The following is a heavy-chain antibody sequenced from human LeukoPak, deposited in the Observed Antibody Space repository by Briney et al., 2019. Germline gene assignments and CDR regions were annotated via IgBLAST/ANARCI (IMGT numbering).Heavy chain of an antibody. V-gene: IGHV4-34*01. CDR3: ARVLWGIDY. CDR1: GGSFSGYY. Sequence: SETLSLTCAVYGGSFSGYYWSWIRQPPGKGLEWIWEISHSGSTNYNPSLKSRVTISVDTSKNQFSLKLSSVTAADTAVYYCARVLWGIDYWGQGTLVTVSS. J-gene: IGHJ4*02. D-gene: IGHD3-16*01. CDR2: ISHSGST.